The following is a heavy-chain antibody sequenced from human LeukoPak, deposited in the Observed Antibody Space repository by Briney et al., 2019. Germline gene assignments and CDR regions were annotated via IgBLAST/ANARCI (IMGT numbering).Heavy chain of an antibody. J-gene: IGHJ4*02. Sequence: GGSLRLSCAASGFTFSSYAMHWVRQARGKGLEWVAVISYDGSNKYYADSVKGRFTISRDNSKNTLYLQMNSLRAEDTAVYCCARDLRHGDWYYFDYWGQGTLVTVSS. V-gene: IGHV3-30*04. CDR2: ISYDGSNK. CDR1: GFTFSSYA. D-gene: IGHD4-17*01. CDR3: ARDLRHGDWYYFDY.